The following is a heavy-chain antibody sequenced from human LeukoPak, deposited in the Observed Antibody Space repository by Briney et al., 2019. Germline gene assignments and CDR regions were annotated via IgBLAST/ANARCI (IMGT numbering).Heavy chain of an antibody. D-gene: IGHD6-13*01. Sequence: PSETLSLTCTVYGGSFSGYYWSWIRQPPGKGLEWIGEINHSGSANYNPSLKSRVTISVDTSKNQFSLKLSSVTAADTAVYYCARGGRAAAAPGYWGQGTLVTVSS. V-gene: IGHV4-34*01. CDR2: INHSGSA. CDR3: ARGGRAAAAPGY. J-gene: IGHJ4*02. CDR1: GGSFSGYY.